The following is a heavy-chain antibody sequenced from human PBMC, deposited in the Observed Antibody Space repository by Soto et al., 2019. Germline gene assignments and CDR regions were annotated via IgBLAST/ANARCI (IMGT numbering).Heavy chain of an antibody. D-gene: IGHD1-7*01. CDR1: GFTFGDYA. Sequence: RLSCTASGFTFGDYAMSWFRQAPGKGLEWVGFIRSKAYGGTTEYAASVKGRFTISRDDSKSIAYLQMNSLKTEDTAVYYCTRAPAYNWNYDYYYYGMDVWGQGTTVTVSS. CDR3: TRAPAYNWNYDYYYYGMDV. V-gene: IGHV3-49*03. J-gene: IGHJ6*02. CDR2: IRSKAYGGTT.